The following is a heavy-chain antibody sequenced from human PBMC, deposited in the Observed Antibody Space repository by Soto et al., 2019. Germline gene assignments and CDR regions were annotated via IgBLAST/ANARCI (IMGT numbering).Heavy chain of an antibody. J-gene: IGHJ5*02. V-gene: IGHV3-21*01. CDR2: ISSSSGYI. D-gene: IGHD2-15*01. CDR3: AREGRGYCSGGSCYEVSWFDP. Sequence: GGSLRLSCAASGFTFSSYSMNWVRQAPGKGLEWVSSISSSSGYIYYADSVKGRFTISRDNAKNSLYLQMNSLRAEDTAVYYCAREGRGYCSGGSCYEVSWFDPWGQGTLVTVSS. CDR1: GFTFSSYS.